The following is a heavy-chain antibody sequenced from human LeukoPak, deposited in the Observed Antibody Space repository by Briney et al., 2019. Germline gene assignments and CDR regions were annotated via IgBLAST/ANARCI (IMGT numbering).Heavy chain of an antibody. V-gene: IGHV1-8*01. CDR2: MNPNSGNT. CDR1: GYTFTSYD. Sequence: GASVTVSCKASGYTFTSYDINWARQATGQGLEWMGWMNPNSGNTDYAQRFKGRVTITRNTSISTAYMELSSLRSEDTAVYYCARGRYYYGSGSYYKSPSDYWGQGTLVTVSS. CDR3: ARGRYYYGSGSYYKSPSDY. D-gene: IGHD3-10*01. J-gene: IGHJ4*02.